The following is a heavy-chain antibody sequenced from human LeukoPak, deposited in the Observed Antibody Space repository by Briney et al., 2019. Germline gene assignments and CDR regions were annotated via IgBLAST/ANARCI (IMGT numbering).Heavy chain of an antibody. Sequence: PSETLSLTCTVSGGSISSYYWSWIRQPPGKGLEWIGYIYYSGSTNYNPSLKSRVTISVDTSKNQFSLKLSSVTAADTAVYYCARDYLYYGMDVWGQGTTVTVSS. CDR3: ARDYLYYGMDV. D-gene: IGHD3-16*02. J-gene: IGHJ6*02. CDR2: IYYSGST. V-gene: IGHV4-59*12. CDR1: GGSISSYY.